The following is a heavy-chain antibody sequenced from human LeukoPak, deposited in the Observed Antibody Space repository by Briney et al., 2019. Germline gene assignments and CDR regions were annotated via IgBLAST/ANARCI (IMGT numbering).Heavy chain of an antibody. CDR3: ARDLVYCSSTSCHSYGMDV. V-gene: IGHV1-8*01. D-gene: IGHD2-2*01. CDR1: GYTFTSYD. Sequence: ASVKVSCKASGYTFTSYDINWVRQATGQGLEWMVCMDPNSGNTGYAQKFQGRVTMTRNTSISTAYMELSSLRSEDTAVYCCARDLVYCSSTSCHSYGMDVWGQGTTVTVSS. CDR2: MDPNSGNT. J-gene: IGHJ6*02.